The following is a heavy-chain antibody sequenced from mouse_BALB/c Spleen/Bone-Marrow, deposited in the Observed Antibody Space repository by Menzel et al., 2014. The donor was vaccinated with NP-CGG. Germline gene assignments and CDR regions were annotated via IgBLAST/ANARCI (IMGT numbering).Heavy chain of an antibody. CDR2: ISSGGGRT. V-gene: IGHV5-12-1*01. Sequence: EVMPVESGGGLVKPGGSLKLSCAASGFVFSSYDMSWVRQTPDKRLEWVAFISSGGGRTYYPDTVKGRFTISRDTAKNTLYLQMSSLKSDDTAIYYCARQGFATSTSWFAYWGQGTLVTVSA. D-gene: IGHD1-2*01. CDR1: GFVFSSYD. J-gene: IGHJ3*01. CDR3: ARQGFATSTSWFAY.